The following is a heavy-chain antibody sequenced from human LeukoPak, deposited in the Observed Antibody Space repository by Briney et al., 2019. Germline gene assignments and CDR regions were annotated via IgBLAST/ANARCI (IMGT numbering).Heavy chain of an antibody. J-gene: IGHJ4*02. CDR3: AKDHYDYGDYVGGH. Sequence: GGSLRLSCAASGFTFDDYAMHWVRQAPGKGLEWVSGISWNSGSIGYADSVKGRFTISRDNAKNSLYLQMNSLRAEDTASYYCAKDHYDYGDYVGGHWGQGTLVTVSS. D-gene: IGHD4-17*01. CDR1: GFTFDDYA. CDR2: ISWNSGSI. V-gene: IGHV3-9*01.